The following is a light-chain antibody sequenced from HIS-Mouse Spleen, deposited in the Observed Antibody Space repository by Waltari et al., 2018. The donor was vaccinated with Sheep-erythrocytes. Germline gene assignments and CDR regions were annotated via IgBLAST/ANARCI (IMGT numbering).Light chain of an antibody. CDR2: EVS. CDR1: SSDVRRHNY. Sequence: QSALTQPASASGSPGQSITISCTGTSSDVRRHNYVSWYQQHPGKAPKPMIDEVSNWPSGVSNRFSGSKSGNTASLTISGLQAEDEADYYCSSYTSSSTLVVFGGGTKLTVL. J-gene: IGLJ2*01. CDR3: SSYTSSSTLVV. V-gene: IGLV2-14*01.